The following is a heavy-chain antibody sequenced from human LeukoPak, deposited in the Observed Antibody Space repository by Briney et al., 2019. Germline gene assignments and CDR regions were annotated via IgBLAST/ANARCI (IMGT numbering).Heavy chain of an antibody. CDR1: GGSISSGDYY. J-gene: IGHJ4*02. Sequence: PSQTLSLTCTVSGGSISSGDYYWSWIRQPPGKGLEWIGYIYYSGSTYYNPSLKSRVTISVDTSKNQYSLKLSSVTAAGTAVYYCAIAPDIGATMSHFDYWGQGTLVTVSS. CDR3: AIAPDIGATMSHFDY. D-gene: IGHD5-12*01. V-gene: IGHV4-30-4*01. CDR2: IYYSGST.